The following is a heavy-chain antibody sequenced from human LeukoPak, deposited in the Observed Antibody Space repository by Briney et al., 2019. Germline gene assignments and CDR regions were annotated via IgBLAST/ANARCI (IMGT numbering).Heavy chain of an antibody. CDR1: GGSSSGHY. D-gene: IGHD3-16*01. V-gene: IGHV4-59*10. Sequence: PSETLSLTCAVYGGSSSGHYWSWIRQPAGKGLEWLGRIYSTGTTAYNASLTSRLTMSVDTSKNQLSLKLNSVTAADTAVYYCVRVGEIWSNGGYFDPWGQGTLVTVSS. CDR2: IYSTGTT. J-gene: IGHJ4*01. CDR3: VRVGEIWSNGGYFDP.